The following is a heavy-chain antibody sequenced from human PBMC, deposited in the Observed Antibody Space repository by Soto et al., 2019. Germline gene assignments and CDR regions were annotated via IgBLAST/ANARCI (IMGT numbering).Heavy chain of an antibody. V-gene: IGHV3-48*02. CDR1: GFTFSIYN. CDR2: ISSRSSTI. Sequence: GGSLRLSCAASGFTFSIYNMNWVRQAPGKGLEWVSYISSRSSTIYYADSVKGRFSISRDDAKNSLYLEMNSLRDEDTAVYYCARGANSSSWFVSYYYYYGMDVWGQGTTVTVSS. J-gene: IGHJ6*02. D-gene: IGHD6-13*01. CDR3: ARGANSSSWFVSYYYYYGMDV.